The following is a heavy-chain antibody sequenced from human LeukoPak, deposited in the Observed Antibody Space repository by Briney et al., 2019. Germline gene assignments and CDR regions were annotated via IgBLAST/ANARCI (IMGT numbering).Heavy chain of an antibody. Sequence: KPSGTLSLTCAVSGGSISSGGYSWSWIRQPPGKGLEWIGYIYHSGSTYYNPSLKSRVTISVDRSKNQFSLKLSSVTAADTAVYYCARGIWFGELQGSWFDPWGQGTLVTVSS. CDR3: ARGIWFGELQGSWFDP. J-gene: IGHJ5*02. D-gene: IGHD3-10*01. V-gene: IGHV4-30-2*01. CDR2: IYHSGST. CDR1: GGSISSGGYS.